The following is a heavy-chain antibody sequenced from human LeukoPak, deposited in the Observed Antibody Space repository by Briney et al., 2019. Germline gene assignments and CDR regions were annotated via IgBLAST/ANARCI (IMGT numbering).Heavy chain of an antibody. CDR2: ISVSGAST. CDR1: GFTFSTYA. CDR3: AKAGPYSGSYHGDAFDI. V-gene: IGHV3-23*01. J-gene: IGHJ3*02. D-gene: IGHD1-26*01. Sequence: PGGSLRLSCAASGFTFSTYAMSWVRQAPGKGLEWVSGISVSGASTFYADSVKGRFTISRDNSKNTLYLQMNSLRAEDTAAYYCAKAGPYSGSYHGDAFDIWGQGTMVTVSS.